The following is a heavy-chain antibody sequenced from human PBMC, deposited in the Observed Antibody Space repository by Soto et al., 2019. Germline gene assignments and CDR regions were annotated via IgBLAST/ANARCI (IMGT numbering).Heavy chain of an antibody. CDR3: AKNPERGKWYFAV. J-gene: IGHJ2*01. D-gene: IGHD1-26*01. Sequence: QVHLVGSGGGVVQPGRSLRLSCAASGFSFSSYGMHWVRQTPDKGLEWVAAISSGASEKYYSDSVRGRFTISRDNSKNTLYLEMNSLSDEDTAMYYCAKNPERGKWYFAVWGRGTQVTVSS. CDR1: GFSFSSYG. CDR2: ISSGASEK. V-gene: IGHV3-30*18.